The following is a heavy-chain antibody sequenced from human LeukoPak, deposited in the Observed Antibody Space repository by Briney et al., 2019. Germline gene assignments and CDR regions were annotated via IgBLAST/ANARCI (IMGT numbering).Heavy chain of an antibody. CDR1: GLTFSNYN. CDR3: AKDQGGSSSSDAFDI. CDR2: ISGSGGST. D-gene: IGHD6-6*01. V-gene: IGHV3-23*01. J-gene: IGHJ3*02. Sequence: PGGSLRLSCAASGLTFSNYNMNWVRQAPGKGLEWVSAISGSGGSTYYADSVKGRFTISRDNSKNTLYLQMNSLRAEDTAVYYCAKDQGGSSSSDAFDIWGQGTMVTVSS.